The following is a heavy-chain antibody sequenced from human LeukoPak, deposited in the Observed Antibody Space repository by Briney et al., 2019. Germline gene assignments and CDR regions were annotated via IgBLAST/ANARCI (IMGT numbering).Heavy chain of an antibody. CDR2: IDPYTGNT. J-gene: IGHJ4*02. CDR3: AREYSASEH. CDR1: GYTFVGYY. V-gene: IGHV1-2*02. D-gene: IGHD5-12*01. Sequence: ASVKVSCKASGYTFVGYYLHWVRQAPGQGLEWMEWIDPYTGNTHYAQKFQGRITVTRDTSVSTTYMELTWLTSDDTARYYCAREYSASEHWGQGTLVTVSS.